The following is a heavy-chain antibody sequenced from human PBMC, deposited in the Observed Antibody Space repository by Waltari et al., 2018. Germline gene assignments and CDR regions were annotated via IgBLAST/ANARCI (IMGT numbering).Heavy chain of an antibody. CDR2: IYYSGST. CDR3: ARDSNCSGGSCYSSYWYFDL. CDR1: GGSISSGGYY. Sequence: QVQLQESGPGLVKPSQTLSLTCTVSGGSISSGGYYWSWIRQHPGKGLEWIGYIYYSGSTDYNPSLKSRVTISVDTSKNQFSLKLSSVTAADTAVYYCARDSNCSGGSCYSSYWYFDLWGRGTLVTVSS. V-gene: IGHV4-31*03. D-gene: IGHD2-15*01. J-gene: IGHJ2*01.